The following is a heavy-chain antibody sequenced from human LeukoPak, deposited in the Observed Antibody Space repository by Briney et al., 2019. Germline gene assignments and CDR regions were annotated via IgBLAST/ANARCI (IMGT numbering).Heavy chain of an antibody. V-gene: IGHV3-23*01. CDR3: AKGSLAAAGFDC. D-gene: IGHD6-13*01. J-gene: IGHJ4*02. Sequence: GGSLTLSCAASGFTFSNSSISWVRQAPGKGLEWVSVITGSGDTTFYADSVKGRFTMSRDNSKNTLYLQMNSLRAKDTAVYYCAKGSLAAAGFDCWGQGTLVTVSS. CDR2: ITGSGDTT. CDR1: GFTFSNSS.